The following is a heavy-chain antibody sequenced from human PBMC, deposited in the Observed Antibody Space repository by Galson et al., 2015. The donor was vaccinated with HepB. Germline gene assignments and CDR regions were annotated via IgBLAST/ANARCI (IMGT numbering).Heavy chain of an antibody. CDR1: GGTFSSYA. J-gene: IGHJ6*02. V-gene: IGHV3-23*01. D-gene: IGHD3-22*01. CDR2: ISGSGGST. CDR3: AKDLVSYDSSGYILENYGMDV. Sequence: SCKASGGTFSSYAMSWVRQAPGKGLEWVSAISGSGGSTYYADSVKGRFTISRDNSKNTLYLQMNSLRAEDTAVYYCAKDLVSYDSSGYILENYGMDVWGQGTTVTVSS.